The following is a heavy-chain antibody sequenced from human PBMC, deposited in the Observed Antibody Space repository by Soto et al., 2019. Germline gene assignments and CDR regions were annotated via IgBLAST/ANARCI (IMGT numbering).Heavy chain of an antibody. CDR2: ISGYGGST. Sequence: EVQLLESGGGLVQPGGSLTVSCAASGFTFGAHPMSWVRLAPGKGLEWVSTISGYGGSTYYPDSLKGRFIISRDNSKNTLYLQINTLRAEDTAIYFCAKQRTTVTTSFDHWGQGTLVTVSS. D-gene: IGHD4-17*01. CDR3: AKQRTTVTTSFDH. V-gene: IGHV3-23*01. CDR1: GFTFGAHP. J-gene: IGHJ4*02.